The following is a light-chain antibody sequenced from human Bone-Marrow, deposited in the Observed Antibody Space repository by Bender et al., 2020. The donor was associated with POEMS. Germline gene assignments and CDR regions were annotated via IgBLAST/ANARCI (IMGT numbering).Light chain of an antibody. V-gene: IGLV1-36*01. CDR2: DNN. J-gene: IGLJ3*02. Sequence: QSVVTQPPSLSEAPRQRVTISCSGSSSNIGNHGVNWYQQLPGTAPKLLIYDNNKRPSGIPDRFSASKSGTSASLAISELQSEDEALYYCSAWDDSLSGWVFGGGTKLTVL. CDR3: SAWDDSLSGWV. CDR1: SSNIGNHG.